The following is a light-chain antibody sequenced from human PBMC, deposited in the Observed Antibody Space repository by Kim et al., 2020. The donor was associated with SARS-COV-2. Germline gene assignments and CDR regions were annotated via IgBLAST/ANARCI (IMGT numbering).Light chain of an antibody. Sequence: EIVMTQSPATLSVSPGERATLTCRASQSVDSNVAWYQQKPGQAPPLLIYGASTRSTDIPARFSGSGSGTEFTLIISSLQSEDLADYFSPQKDDRPPWPFGQGTKVHI. CDR2: GAS. V-gene: IGKV3-15*01. J-gene: IGKJ1*01. CDR3: PQKDDRPPWP. CDR1: QSVDSN.